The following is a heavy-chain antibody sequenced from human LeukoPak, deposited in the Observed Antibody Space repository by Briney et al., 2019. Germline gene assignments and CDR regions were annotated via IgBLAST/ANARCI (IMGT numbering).Heavy chain of an antibody. CDR1: GGAFSGYY. CDR3: ARGPPPCYYDSSGYTFDY. J-gene: IGHJ4*02. CDR2: INHSGST. V-gene: IGHV4-34*01. D-gene: IGHD3-22*01. Sequence: PSETLSLTCAVYGGAFSGYYWSWIRQPPGKGLEWIGEINHSGSTNYNPSLKSRVTISVDTSKNQFSLKLSSVTAADTAVYYCARGPPPCYYDSSGYTFDYWGQGTLVTVSS.